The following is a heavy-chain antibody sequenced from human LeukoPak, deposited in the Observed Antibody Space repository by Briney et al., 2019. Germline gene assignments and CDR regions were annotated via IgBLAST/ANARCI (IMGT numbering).Heavy chain of an antibody. CDR2: IGGSGGST. CDR1: GFXFSTYA. CDR3: AKRNSPYYFDY. D-gene: IGHD4-23*01. J-gene: IGHJ4*02. Sequence: PGGSLRLSCAASGFXFSTYAISWVRQAPGKGLEWVSAIGGSGGSTYHADSVKGQFTISRDNSKNTLYLQMNSLRAEDTAVYYCAKRNSPYYFDYWGQGTLVTVSS. V-gene: IGHV3-23*01.